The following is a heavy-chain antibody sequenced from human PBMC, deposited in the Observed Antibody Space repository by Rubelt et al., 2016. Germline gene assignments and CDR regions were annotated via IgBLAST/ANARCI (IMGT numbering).Heavy chain of an antibody. V-gene: IGHV3-48*04. D-gene: IGHD4-11*01. J-gene: IGHJ4*02. CDR1: GFTFSSYS. CDR2: ISSSSSTI. CDR3: ARGYLSNSFDY. Sequence: GGGLVQPGGSLRLSCAASGFTFSSYSMNWVRQAPGKGLEWVSYISSSSSTIYYADSVKGRFTISRDNAKNSLYLQMDSLRAEDTAVYYCARGYLSNSFDYWGQGTLVTVSS.